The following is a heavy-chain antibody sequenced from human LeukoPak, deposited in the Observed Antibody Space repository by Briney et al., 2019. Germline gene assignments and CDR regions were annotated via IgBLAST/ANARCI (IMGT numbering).Heavy chain of an antibody. D-gene: IGHD3-10*01. CDR1: GFTVSSNY. Sequence: GGSLRLSCAASGFTVSSNYMSWVRQAPGKGLEWVSVIYSGGSTYYADSVKGRFTISRDNSKNTLYLQMNSLRAEDTAVYYCARDRRASMVRGVLFDYWGQGTLVTVSS. V-gene: IGHV3-66*01. CDR3: ARDRRASMVRGVLFDY. J-gene: IGHJ4*02. CDR2: IYSGGST.